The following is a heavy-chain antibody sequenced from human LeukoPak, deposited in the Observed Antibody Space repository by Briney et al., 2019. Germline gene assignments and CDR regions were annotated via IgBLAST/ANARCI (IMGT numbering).Heavy chain of an antibody. Sequence: SCKASGYNFGIFGMSWVRQAPGKGLEWVSGISGSGGSTYYADSVKGRFTISRDNSKNTLYLQMNSLRAEDTAIYYCARRYDYFDYWGQGTLVTVSS. V-gene: IGHV3-23*01. CDR3: ARRYDYFDY. CDR2: ISGSGGST. CDR1: GYNFGIFG. D-gene: IGHD1-1*01. J-gene: IGHJ4*02.